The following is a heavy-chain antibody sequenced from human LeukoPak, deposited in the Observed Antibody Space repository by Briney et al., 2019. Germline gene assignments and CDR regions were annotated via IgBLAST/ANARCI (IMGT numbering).Heavy chain of an antibody. CDR2: ISGSGGST. V-gene: IGHV3-23*01. J-gene: IGHJ4*02. Sequence: GGSLRLSCAASGFTFSSYAMSWVRQAPGKGLEWVSAISGSGGSTYYADSVKGRFTISRDNSKNTLYLQMNSLRAEDTAVYYCAKDRQRGYNWKPFDYWGQGTLVTVSS. D-gene: IGHD1-20*01. CDR3: AKDRQRGYNWKPFDY. CDR1: GFTFSSYA.